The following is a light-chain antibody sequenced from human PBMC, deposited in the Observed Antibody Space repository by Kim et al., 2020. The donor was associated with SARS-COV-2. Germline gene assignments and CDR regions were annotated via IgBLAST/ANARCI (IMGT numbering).Light chain of an antibody. Sequence: VSPGQTASITCAGDKVGVKYAWWYQLKPGESPLLVIYQDTMRPSGIPERFSAANSGNTATLTISGTQAVDEADYYCQAWDTSLGVVFGGGTQLTVL. CDR1: KVGVKY. CDR3: QAWDTSLGVV. V-gene: IGLV3-1*01. J-gene: IGLJ2*01. CDR2: QDT.